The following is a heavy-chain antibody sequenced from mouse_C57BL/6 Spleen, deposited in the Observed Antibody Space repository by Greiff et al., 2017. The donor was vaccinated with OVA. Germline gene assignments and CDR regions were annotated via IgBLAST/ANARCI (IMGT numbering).Heavy chain of an antibody. CDR3: ASHLTGFDY. CDR2: INPNNGGT. Sequence: EVKLMESGPELVKPGASVKMSCKASGYTFTDYNMHWVKQSHGKSLEWIGYINPNNGGTSYNQKFKGKATLTVNKSSSTAYMELRSLTSEDSAVYYCASHLTGFDYWGQGTTLTVSS. CDR1: GYTFTDYN. V-gene: IGHV1-22*01. D-gene: IGHD4-1*01. J-gene: IGHJ2*01.